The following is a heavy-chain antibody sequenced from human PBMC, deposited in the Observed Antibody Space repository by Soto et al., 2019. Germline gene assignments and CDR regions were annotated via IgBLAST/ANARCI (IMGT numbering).Heavy chain of an antibody. CDR3: AKNFDY. J-gene: IGHJ4*02. Sequence: PSXTLSLTCVVYGGSLSDSYWSWIRQPPGKGLEWIGDINHSGAANYSPSLKGRATLSVDTSKNHFSLKLSSVTAADTAVYYCAKNFDYWGQGTLVTVSS. CDR2: INHSGAA. CDR1: GGSLSDSY. V-gene: IGHV4-34*01.